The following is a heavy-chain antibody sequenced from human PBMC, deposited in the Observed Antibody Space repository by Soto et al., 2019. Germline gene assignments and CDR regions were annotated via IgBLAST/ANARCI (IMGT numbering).Heavy chain of an antibody. J-gene: IGHJ1*01. CDR2: ISKDGSVK. Sequence: QVQLVESGGRVVQPGGSLRLSCAASGSMFSRYAIHWVRQAPGKELEWVAVISKDGSVKYYADSVRGRFSISRDKSKNTVYLEMNGMRDDDTAVFYCARSRSGAVPDSFGYWGQGTLVTVSS. V-gene: IGHV3-30-3*01. CDR1: GSMFSRYA. D-gene: IGHD3-3*01. CDR3: ARSRSGAVPDSFGY.